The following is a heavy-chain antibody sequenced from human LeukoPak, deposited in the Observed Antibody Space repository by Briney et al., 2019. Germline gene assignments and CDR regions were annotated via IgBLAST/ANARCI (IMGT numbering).Heavy chain of an antibody. V-gene: IGHV4-59*01. D-gene: IGHD3-22*01. J-gene: IGHJ4*02. Sequence: SETLSLTCTVSGGSISSYYWSWIRQPPRKGLEWIGYIYYSGSTNYNPSLKSRVTISVDTSKNQLSLKLSSVTAADTAVYYCARSYDSSGYLDYWGQGTLVTVSS. CDR2: IYYSGST. CDR3: ARSYDSSGYLDY. CDR1: GGSISSYY.